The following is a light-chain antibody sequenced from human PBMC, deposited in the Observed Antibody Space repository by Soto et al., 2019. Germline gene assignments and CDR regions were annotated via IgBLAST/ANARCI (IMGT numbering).Light chain of an antibody. CDR2: GAS. CDR3: QQYGISPWT. V-gene: IGKV3-20*01. Sequence: EIVLTQSPGTLSLSPGERATLSCRASQSVGSSYLAWYQQRPGQAPRLLIYGASSRATGIPDRFSGSGSGTDFTLTISSLEPEDFAVYYCQQYGISPWTFGQGTKVDIK. J-gene: IGKJ1*01. CDR1: QSVGSSY.